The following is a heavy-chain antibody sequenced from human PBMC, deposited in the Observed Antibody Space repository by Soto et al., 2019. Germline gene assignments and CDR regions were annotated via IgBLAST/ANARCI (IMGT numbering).Heavy chain of an antibody. V-gene: IGHV4-39*01. CDR1: GGSISSSSYY. CDR3: ARSKSMTTVTQYFDY. CDR2: IYYSGST. Sequence: SETLSLTCTVSGGSISSSSYYWGWIRQPPGKGLEWIGSIYYSGSTYYNPSLKSRVTISVDTSKNQFSLKLSSVTAADTAVYYCARSKSMTTVTQYFDYWGQGTLVTVSS. J-gene: IGHJ4*02. D-gene: IGHD4-17*01.